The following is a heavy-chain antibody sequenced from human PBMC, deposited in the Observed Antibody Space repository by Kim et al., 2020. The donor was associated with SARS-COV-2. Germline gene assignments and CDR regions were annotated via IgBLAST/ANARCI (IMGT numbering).Heavy chain of an antibody. J-gene: IGHJ4*02. D-gene: IGHD1-26*01. Sequence: TPSLKSRVTISVDTSKNQFSLKLSSVTAAATAVYYCARAREEPGYYFDYWGQGTLVTVSS. V-gene: IGHV4-31*02. CDR3: ARAREEPGYYFDY.